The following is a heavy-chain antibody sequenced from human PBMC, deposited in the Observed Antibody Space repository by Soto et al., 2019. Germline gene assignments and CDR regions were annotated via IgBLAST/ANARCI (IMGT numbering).Heavy chain of an antibody. V-gene: IGHV4-4*07. D-gene: IGHD2-15*01. CDR1: VGSIRSYY. J-gene: IGHJ6*04. Sequence: ETRSLTCTFSVGSIRSYYWSWIRQPAGKGLEWIGRIYTSGSTNYNPSLKSRVTMSVDTSKDQISLRLTSVTAADTAVYYCARDRVTVTPGYYYYYYGMNVSGKGAKVTLPS. CDR2: IYTSGST. CDR3: ARDRVTVTPGYYYYYYGMNV.